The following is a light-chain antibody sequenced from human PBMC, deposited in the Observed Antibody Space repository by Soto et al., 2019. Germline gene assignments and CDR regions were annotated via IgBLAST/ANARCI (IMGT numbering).Light chain of an antibody. Sequence: DIKRPKLLPPWLPLVGKPLPLTSRAPGKWLAWYQKKPGKAPKRLIYDVSNLERGVPPRFSGSTSGAESTLTITGLQPDDLGTYYCQHTTDFTFGQGTKVEIK. CDR3: QHTTDFT. J-gene: IGKJ2*01. CDR2: DVS. CDR1: GKW. V-gene: IGKV1-5*01.